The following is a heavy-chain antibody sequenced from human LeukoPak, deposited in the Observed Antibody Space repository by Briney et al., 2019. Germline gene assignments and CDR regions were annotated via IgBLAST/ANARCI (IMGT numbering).Heavy chain of an antibody. CDR3: ASRTLTTFDD. V-gene: IGHV3-53*01. J-gene: IGHJ4*02. CDR2: IYSGGST. Sequence: GGSLRLSCAASGFTVSSNYMSWVRQAPGKGLEWVSVIYSGGSTSYADSVRGRFTIARANSKNTLYLQMNSLRAEDTAVYYCASRTLTTFDDWGQGTLGTVSS. CDR1: GFTVSSNY. D-gene: IGHD2/OR15-2a*01.